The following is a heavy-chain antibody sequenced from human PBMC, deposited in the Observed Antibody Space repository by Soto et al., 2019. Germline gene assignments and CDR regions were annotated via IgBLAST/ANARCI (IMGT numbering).Heavy chain of an antibody. D-gene: IGHD3-22*01. CDR1: GASVNSGDYY. J-gene: IGHJ3*02. V-gene: IGHV4-30-4*01. CDR3: ARAHRYYDYPDI. CDR2: IHYSETI. Sequence: QVQLQESGPGLVKASQTLSLTCTVSGASVNSGDYYWSWVRQPPGRGLEWIGYIHYSETIYYNSSLKSRVPILVETFKNQFSLEVSSVTAADPAVYYCARAHRYYDYPDIWGQGTTVTVSS.